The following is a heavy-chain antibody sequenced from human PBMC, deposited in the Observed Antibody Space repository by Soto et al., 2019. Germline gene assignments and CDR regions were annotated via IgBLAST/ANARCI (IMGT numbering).Heavy chain of an antibody. Sequence: EVQLLESGGGLVQPGGSLRLSCAASGFTFSSYAMSWVRQAPGKGLEWVSAISGSGGSTYYADSVKGRFTISRDNSKNTLYLQMNSLRAEDTAVYYCAKDLYCSGGSGYSALDYWGQGTLVTVSS. J-gene: IGHJ4*02. CDR2: ISGSGGST. CDR3: AKDLYCSGGSGYSALDY. D-gene: IGHD2-15*01. V-gene: IGHV3-23*01. CDR1: GFTFSSYA.